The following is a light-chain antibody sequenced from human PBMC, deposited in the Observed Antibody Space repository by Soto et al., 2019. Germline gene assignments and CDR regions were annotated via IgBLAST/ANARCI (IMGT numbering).Light chain of an antibody. V-gene: IGKV3-20*01. Sequence: EIVLTQSPGTLSLSPGERATLSCTASQSVSSSSLAWDQQKPGQAHRLLIYGASSRATGIPDRYSGSASGTDFTLSISTLEPEDFELYFCQQYGIARTCGQGTKVEIK. CDR2: GAS. J-gene: IGKJ1*01. CDR1: QSVSSSS. CDR3: QQYGIART.